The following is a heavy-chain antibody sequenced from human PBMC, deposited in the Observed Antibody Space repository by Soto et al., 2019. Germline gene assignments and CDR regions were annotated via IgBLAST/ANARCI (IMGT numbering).Heavy chain of an antibody. CDR3: AREGVYGSGDYIGP. Sequence: SETLSLTCTVSGGSITSYYWSWIRQPPGKGLEWIGYIYFSGSANYNPSLKSRVTISVDTSKNQFSLKLSSVTAADTAVYYCAREGVYGSGDYIGPLGQGALVTSPQ. V-gene: IGHV4-59*12. J-gene: IGHJ5*02. CDR2: IYFSGSA. CDR1: GGSITSYY. D-gene: IGHD3-10*01.